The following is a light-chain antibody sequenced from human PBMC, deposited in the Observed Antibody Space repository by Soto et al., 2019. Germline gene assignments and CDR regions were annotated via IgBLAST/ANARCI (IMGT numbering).Light chain of an antibody. Sequence: EFVLTQSAGTLSLSPGERATLSCRASQSVSSSYLAWYQQKPGQAPRLILYGASTRATGFPARFSGSGSGTEFTLTISSLQSEDFAVYLCQQYHYWPITFGQGTRLEIK. V-gene: IGKV3-15*01. CDR2: GAS. CDR3: QQYHYWPIT. J-gene: IGKJ5*01. CDR1: QSVSSSY.